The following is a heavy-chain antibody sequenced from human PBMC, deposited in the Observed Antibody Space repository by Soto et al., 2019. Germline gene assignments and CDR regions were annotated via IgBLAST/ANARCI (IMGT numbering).Heavy chain of an antibody. CDR2: MYYGGST. CDR3: ARDIAIAWFFL. CDR1: GGSIGTSY. V-gene: IGHV4-39*02. J-gene: IGHJ5*02. D-gene: IGHD2-15*01. Sequence: SETLSLTCTVSGGSIGTSYWGWIRQPPGKGLEWIGTMYYGGSTYYNPSLKSRVTISVDTPKNQFSLSLTSVTAADTAVHYCARDIAIAWFFLWGHGTLVTVSS.